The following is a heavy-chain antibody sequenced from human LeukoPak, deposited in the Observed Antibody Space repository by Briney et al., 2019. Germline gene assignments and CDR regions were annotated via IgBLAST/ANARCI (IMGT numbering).Heavy chain of an antibody. D-gene: IGHD3-9*01. V-gene: IGHV1-46*01. CDR1: GYTFTSYY. Sequence: ASVKVSCKASGYTFTSYYVHWVRQAPGQGLEWMGIINPSGGSTTYAQMFRGRLTMTRDMSTSTVYMELSSLRSEDTAVYYCARGSRPVYNLLTGKRYFDYWGQGTLLTVSS. CDR3: ARGSRPVYNLLTGKRYFDY. CDR2: INPSGGST. J-gene: IGHJ4*02.